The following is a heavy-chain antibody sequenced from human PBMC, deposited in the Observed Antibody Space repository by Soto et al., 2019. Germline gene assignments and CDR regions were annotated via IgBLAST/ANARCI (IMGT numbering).Heavy chain of an antibody. CDR2: INHDGSKT. J-gene: IGHJ4*02. CDR1: QFPFSSYW. D-gene: IGHD6-13*01. CDR3: VREPWGFSGTWYDY. V-gene: IGHV3-74*01. Sequence: PGGSLRLSCAASQFPFSSYWMHWVRQVPGKGPAWVSRINHDGSKTEYADSVKGRFTISRDNTNNTLYLQMNSLRVEDTAMYYCVREPWGFSGTWYDYWGQGTLVTVSS.